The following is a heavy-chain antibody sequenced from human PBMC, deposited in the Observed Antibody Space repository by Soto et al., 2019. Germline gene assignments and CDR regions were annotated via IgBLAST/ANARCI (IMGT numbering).Heavy chain of an antibody. Sequence: TGGSLRLSCAASGFTFSSYGMHWVRQAPGKGLEWVAVIWYDGSNKYYADSVKGRFTISRDNSKNTLYLQMNSLRAEDTAVYYCARDRAPYYDSYWFDPWGQGTLVTVSS. CDR1: GFTFSSYG. CDR3: ARDRAPYYDSYWFDP. V-gene: IGHV3-33*01. CDR2: IWYDGSNK. J-gene: IGHJ5*02. D-gene: IGHD3-3*01.